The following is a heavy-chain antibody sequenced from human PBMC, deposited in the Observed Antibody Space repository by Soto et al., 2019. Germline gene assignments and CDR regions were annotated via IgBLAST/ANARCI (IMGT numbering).Heavy chain of an antibody. CDR1: GGSFSGYY. V-gene: IGHV4-34*01. CDR3: ARRRGYSYGSLDY. Sequence: PSETLSLTCAVYGGSFSGYYWSWIRQPPGKGLEWIGEINHSGGTNYNPSLKSRVTISVDTSKNQFSLKLSSVTAADTAVYYCARRRGYSYGSLDYWGQGTLVTVSS. D-gene: IGHD5-18*01. CDR2: INHSGGT. J-gene: IGHJ4*02.